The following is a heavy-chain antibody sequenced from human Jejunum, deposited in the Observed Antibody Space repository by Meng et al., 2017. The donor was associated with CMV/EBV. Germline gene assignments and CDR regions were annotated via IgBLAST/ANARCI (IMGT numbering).Heavy chain of an antibody. V-gene: IGHV5-51*01. CDR2: IFPGDSDT. Sequence: LPGFWIAWVRQMPGRGLEWMGIIFPGDSDTRYNPSFQGQVTISADKSITTAYLQWTSLKASDTAMYYCVRLSGEGYSLDNYGMDVWGQGTTVTVSS. D-gene: IGHD1-1*01. CDR1: LPGFW. CDR3: VRLSGEGYSLDNYGMDV. J-gene: IGHJ6*02.